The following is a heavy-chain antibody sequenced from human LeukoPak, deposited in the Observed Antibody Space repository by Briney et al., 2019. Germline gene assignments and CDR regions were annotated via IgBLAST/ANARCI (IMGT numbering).Heavy chain of an antibody. J-gene: IGHJ4*02. CDR2: ISSGSSYI. CDR3: ARSGYSSSFATDY. Sequence: GGSLRLFCAASGFTFSSYSMNWVRQAPGKGLEWVSSISSGSSYIYYADSVKGRFTISRDNAKNSLYLQMNSLRAEDTAVYYCARSGYSSSFATDYWGQGTLVTVSS. D-gene: IGHD6-13*01. V-gene: IGHV3-21*01. CDR1: GFTFSSYS.